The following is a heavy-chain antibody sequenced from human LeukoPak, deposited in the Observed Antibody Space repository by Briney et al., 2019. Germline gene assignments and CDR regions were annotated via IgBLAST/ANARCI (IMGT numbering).Heavy chain of an antibody. CDR3: AKDLYRRQPLLGVACFDY. D-gene: IGHD3-3*01. Sequence: PGGSLRLSCAASGFTFSSYAMSWVRQAPGKGLEWVSAISGSGGSTYYADSVKGRFTISRDNSKNTLYLQMNSLRAEDTAVHYCAKDLYRRQPLLGVACFDYWGQGTLVTVSS. CDR1: GFTFSSYA. J-gene: IGHJ4*02. CDR2: ISGSGGST. V-gene: IGHV3-23*01.